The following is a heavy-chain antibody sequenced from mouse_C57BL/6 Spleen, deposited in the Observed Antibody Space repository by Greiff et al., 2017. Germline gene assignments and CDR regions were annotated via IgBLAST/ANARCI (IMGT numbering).Heavy chain of an antibody. J-gene: IGHJ3*01. D-gene: IGHD2-4*01. Sequence: QVQLQQSGAELVRPGTSVKVSCKASGYAFTNYLIEWVKQRPGQGLEWIGVINPGSGGTNYNEKVKGKATLTADKASSTAYMQLSSLTSKDSAVYCCARSDYDSSWFAYWGQGTLVTVSA. CDR1: GYAFTNYL. CDR3: ARSDYDSSWFAY. V-gene: IGHV1-54*01. CDR2: INPGSGGT.